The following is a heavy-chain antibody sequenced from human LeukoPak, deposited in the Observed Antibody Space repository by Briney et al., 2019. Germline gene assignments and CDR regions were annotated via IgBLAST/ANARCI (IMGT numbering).Heavy chain of an antibody. CDR2: ISTTSSYI. CDR1: GFTFSDYG. D-gene: IGHD2-2*01. CDR3: ARGPFTSISKYFDY. J-gene: IGHJ4*02. Sequence: GGSLRLSCAASGFTFSDYGMSWVRQAPGKGLEWVSSISTTSSYIYYADSMKGRFTISRGNAKNSLYLQMNSLRAEDTAVYYCARGPFTSISKYFDYWGQGTLVTVSS. V-gene: IGHV3-21*01.